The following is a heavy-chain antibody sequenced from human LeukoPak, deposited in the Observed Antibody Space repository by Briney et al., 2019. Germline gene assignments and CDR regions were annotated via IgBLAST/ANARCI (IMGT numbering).Heavy chain of an antibody. Sequence: SETLSLTCAVYGGSFSGYYWSWIRQPPGKGLEWIGEINHSGSTNYNPSLKSRATISVDTSKNQFSLKLSSVTAADTAVYYCARRRGYAAAAGTYSYYYYYYMDVWGKGTTVTVSS. CDR3: ARRRGYAAAAGTYSYYYYYYMDV. J-gene: IGHJ6*03. V-gene: IGHV4-34*01. CDR2: INHSGST. D-gene: IGHD6-13*01. CDR1: GGSFSGYY.